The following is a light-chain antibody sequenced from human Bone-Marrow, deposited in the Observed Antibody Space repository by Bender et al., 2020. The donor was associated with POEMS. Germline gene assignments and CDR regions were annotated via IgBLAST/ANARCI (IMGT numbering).Light chain of an antibody. CDR1: SSDVGAYDY. J-gene: IGLJ2*01. CDR2: DVT. CDR3: CSYTSSSTL. V-gene: IGLV2-14*03. Sequence: QSALTQPASVSGSPGQSITISCSGTSSDVGAYDYVSWYQQHPGRAPKLIIYDVTSRPSGISNRFSGSKYGNTASLTISGLQADDEADYYCCSYTSSSTLFGGGTKLTVL.